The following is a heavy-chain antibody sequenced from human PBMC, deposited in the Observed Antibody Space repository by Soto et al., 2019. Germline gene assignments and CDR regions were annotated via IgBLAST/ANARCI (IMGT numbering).Heavy chain of an antibody. CDR2: INHSGST. V-gene: IGHV4-34*01. CDR1: GGSFSGFY. Sequence: SETLSLTCAVYGGSFSGFYWSWIRQPPGKGLEWIGEINHSGSTNYNPSNKSRVNKSVDTSKNQFSLQLKSVTPEDTAVYYCVRDRYSSSGWFDPWGQGTPVTVSS. CDR3: VRDRYSSSGWFDP. J-gene: IGHJ5*02. D-gene: IGHD3-10*01.